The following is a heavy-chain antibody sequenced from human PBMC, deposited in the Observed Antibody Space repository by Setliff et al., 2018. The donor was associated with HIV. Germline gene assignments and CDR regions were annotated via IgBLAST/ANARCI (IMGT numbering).Heavy chain of an antibody. J-gene: IGHJ6*02. V-gene: IGHV3-21*04. CDR2: ISSTGTYI. CDR1: GFNFSSHT. Sequence: GGSLRLSCAASGFNFSSHTMNWIRQAPGKGLEWVSSISSTGTYIYYADSMKGRFTISRDNAKNSLYLQMNSLRAEDTGLYHCVRGDWNNGLDVWGQGTTVTVSS. CDR3: VRGDWNNGLDV. D-gene: IGHD1-1*01.